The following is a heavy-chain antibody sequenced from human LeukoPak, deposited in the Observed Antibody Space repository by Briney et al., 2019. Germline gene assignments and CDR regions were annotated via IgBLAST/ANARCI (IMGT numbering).Heavy chain of an antibody. CDR1: GFTFSSYA. Sequence: GGSLRLSCAASGFTFSSYAMSWVRQAPGKGLEWVSAISGSGGSTYYADSVKGRFTISRDNSKNTLYLQMNSLRAEDTAVYYCAKDKALAYCGGDCYWGFDYWGQGTLVTVSS. D-gene: IGHD2-21*02. CDR2: ISGSGGST. V-gene: IGHV3-23*01. J-gene: IGHJ4*02. CDR3: AKDKALAYCGGDCYWGFDY.